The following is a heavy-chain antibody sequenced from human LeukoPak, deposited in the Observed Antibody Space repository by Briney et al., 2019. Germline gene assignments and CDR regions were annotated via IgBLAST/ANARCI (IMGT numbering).Heavy chain of an antibody. CDR1: GFKFSNHW. Sequence: GGSLRLSCAGSGFKFSNHWMSWVRQAPGKGLEWVANIQEDGSEKNYVDSVKGRFTISRDNAKNSLYLQMNSLRAEDTAVYYCARGMYYYDSSSLTPLDYWGQGTLVTVSS. D-gene: IGHD3-22*01. CDR3: ARGMYYYDSSSLTPLDY. V-gene: IGHV3-7*01. CDR2: IQEDGSEK. J-gene: IGHJ4*02.